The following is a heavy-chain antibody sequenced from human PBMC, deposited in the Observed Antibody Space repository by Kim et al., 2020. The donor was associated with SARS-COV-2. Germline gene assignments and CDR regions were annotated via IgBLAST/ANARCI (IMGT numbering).Heavy chain of an antibody. J-gene: IGHJ6*02. Sequence: ASVKVSCKVSGYTLTELSMHWVRQAPGKGLEWMGGFDPEDGETIYAQKFQGRVTMTEDTSTDTAYMELSSLRSEDTAVYYCATSYPGVIITFGYYYYCMDAWGQGTTFTVSS. CDR1: GYTLTELS. D-gene: IGHD3-10*01. CDR2: FDPEDGET. CDR3: ATSYPGVIITFGYYYYCMDA. V-gene: IGHV1-24*01.